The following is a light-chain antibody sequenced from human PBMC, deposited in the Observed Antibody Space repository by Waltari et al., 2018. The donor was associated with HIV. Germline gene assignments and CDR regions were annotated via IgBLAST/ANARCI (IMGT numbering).Light chain of an antibody. CDR1: SSDVGAYKF. V-gene: IGLV2-11*01. Sequence: QSALTQPRSVSGSPGQSVTISCTGTSSDVGAYKFVSWYQQHPGKATKLLIYDVTTRPSGVPDRFSGSKSGNSASLIISGLQAGDEAHYFCCSYAGNYAWVFGGGTKLTVL. CDR3: CSYAGNYAWV. J-gene: IGLJ3*02. CDR2: DVT.